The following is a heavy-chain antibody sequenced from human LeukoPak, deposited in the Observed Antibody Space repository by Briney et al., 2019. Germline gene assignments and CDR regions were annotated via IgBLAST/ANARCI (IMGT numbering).Heavy chain of an antibody. J-gene: IGHJ5*02. D-gene: IGHD2-15*01. CDR2: IHYSGST. CDR1: GGSISSYY. V-gene: IGHV4-59*01. CDR3: ARAKGIAGYCSGGSCPPAWFDP. Sequence: SETLSLTCTVSGGSISSYYWSWIRQPPGKGLVWIGYIHYSGSTNYNPSLKSRVTISVDTSKNQFSLKLSSVTAADTAVYYCARAKGIAGYCSGGSCPPAWFDPWGQGTLVTVSS.